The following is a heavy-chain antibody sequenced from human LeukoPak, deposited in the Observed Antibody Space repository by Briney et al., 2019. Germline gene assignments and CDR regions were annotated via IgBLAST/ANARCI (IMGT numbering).Heavy chain of an antibody. CDR3: ARDTTRESLDY. V-gene: IGHV7-4-1*02. J-gene: IGHJ4*02. D-gene: IGHD1-1*01. CDR1: GYSFTMYA. CDR2: INTNTGNP. Sequence: WASVKVSCKASGYSFTMYAMNWVRQAPGQGLEWMGWINTNTGNPTYAQGFTGRFVFSLDTSVSTAYLQISSLKVEDTAVYYCARDTTRESLDYWGQGTLVTVSS.